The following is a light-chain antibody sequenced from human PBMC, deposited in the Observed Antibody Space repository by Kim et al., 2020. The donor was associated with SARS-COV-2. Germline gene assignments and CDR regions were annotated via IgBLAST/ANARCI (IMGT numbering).Light chain of an antibody. J-gene: IGLJ1*01. Sequence: QSALTQLASVSGSPGQSITISCTGTSSDVGGYNYVSWYQQYQGKAPKLMLYDVTKRPSGVSNRFSGSKSGNTASLTISGLQAEDEADYYCSSYRGSGYVLGTGTRVTVL. CDR3: SSYRGSGYV. CDR2: DVT. V-gene: IGLV2-14*03. CDR1: SSDVGGYNY.